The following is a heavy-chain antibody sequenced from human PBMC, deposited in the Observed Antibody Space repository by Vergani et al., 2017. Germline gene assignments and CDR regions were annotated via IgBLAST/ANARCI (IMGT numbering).Heavy chain of an antibody. CDR3: ARGASYFDSGGYADT. V-gene: IGHV1-69*18. Sequence: QVQLVQSGAEVGKPGASVKISCKASGYTFSNYAITWVRQAPGQGLQWMGRMIPTFDSKNYAPRFQGRVTLTADASASTAYMELTSLTSEDTAVYFCARGASYFDSGGYADTWGQGTLVTVS. CDR2: MIPTFDSK. D-gene: IGHD3-22*01. J-gene: IGHJ5*02. CDR1: GYTFSNYA.